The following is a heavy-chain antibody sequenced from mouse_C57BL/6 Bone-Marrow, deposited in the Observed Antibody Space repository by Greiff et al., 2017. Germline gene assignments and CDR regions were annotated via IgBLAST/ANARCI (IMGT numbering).Heavy chain of an antibody. CDR3: ARSAYYSNYYAMDY. Sequence: QVHVKQSGAELVRPGTSVKVSCKASGYAFTNYLIEWVKQRPGQGLEWIGVINPGSGGTNYNEKFKGKATLTADKSSSTAYMQLSSLTSEDSAVYFCARSAYYSNYYAMDYWGQGTSVTVSS. CDR2: INPGSGGT. J-gene: IGHJ4*01. V-gene: IGHV1-54*01. D-gene: IGHD2-5*01. CDR1: GYAFTNYL.